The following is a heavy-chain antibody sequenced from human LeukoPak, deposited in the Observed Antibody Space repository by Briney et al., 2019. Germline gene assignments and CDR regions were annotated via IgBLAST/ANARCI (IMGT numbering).Heavy chain of an antibody. D-gene: IGHD3-3*01. J-gene: IGHJ5*02. V-gene: IGHV4-31*03. CDR1: VGLINREGDY. CDR3: ARDRADYDFWSGLGHNWFDP. Sequence: SETLSLTCTLSVGLINREGDYWSWVRRHPGKGRVLLGYIYYSGSTYYNPSLKSRVTISVDTSKNQFSLKLSSVTAADTAVYYCARDRADYDFWSGLGHNWFDPWGQGTLVTVSS. CDR2: IYYSGST.